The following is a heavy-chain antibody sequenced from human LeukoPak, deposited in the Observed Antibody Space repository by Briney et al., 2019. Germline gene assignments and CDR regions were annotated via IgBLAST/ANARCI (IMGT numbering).Heavy chain of an antibody. Sequence: GSLRLSCAASGFTFSSYAMSWVRQAPGKGLEWVSYISSSGSTIYYADSVKGRFTISRDNAKNSLYLQMNSLRAEDTAVYYCARVGPYYYGMDVWGQGTTVTVSS. V-gene: IGHV3-48*04. CDR3: ARVGPYYYGMDV. CDR2: ISSSGSTI. J-gene: IGHJ6*02. CDR1: GFTFSSYA.